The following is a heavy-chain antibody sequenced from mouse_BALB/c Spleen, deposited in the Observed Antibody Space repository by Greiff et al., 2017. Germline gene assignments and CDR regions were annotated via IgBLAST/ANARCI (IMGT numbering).Heavy chain of an antibody. CDR2: ISSGSSTI. J-gene: IGHJ4*01. V-gene: IGHV5-17*02. CDR1: GFTFSSFG. Sequence: EVKVVESGGGLVQPGGSRKLSCAASGFTFSSFGMHWVRQAPEKGLEWVAYISSGSSTIYYADTVKGRFTISRDNPKNTLFLQMTSLRSEDTAMYYCARRGIYDGYYLYAMDYWGQGTSVTVSS. D-gene: IGHD2-3*01. CDR3: ARRGIYDGYYLYAMDY.